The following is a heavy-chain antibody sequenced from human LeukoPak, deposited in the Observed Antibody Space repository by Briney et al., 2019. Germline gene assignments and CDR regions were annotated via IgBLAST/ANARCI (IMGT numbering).Heavy chain of an antibody. CDR1: GGSLSGHY. V-gene: IGHV4-59*11. Sequence: LETLSLTCTVCGGSLSGHYWSWIRQPPGKRLEGIGYVSYTGRTKYTPSLPSRVTISIDTSKSQSSLKLPSVTSADPAVYSCARLLDNDISGDPDTFDVWGQGTTVIVS. CDR2: VSYTGRT. CDR3: ARLLDNDISGDPDTFDV. D-gene: IGHD3-22*01. J-gene: IGHJ3*01.